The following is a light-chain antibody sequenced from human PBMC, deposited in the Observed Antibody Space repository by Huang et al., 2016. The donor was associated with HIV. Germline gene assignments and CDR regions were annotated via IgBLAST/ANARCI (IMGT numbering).Light chain of an antibody. Sequence: EIVMTQSPATLSVSPGERATLSCRASQSVTSNLAWYQQKPGQAPRLLIYAASTRAAGIPVRFSGSGSETEFTLTISSLQSEDFAVYSCQQYHNWPLYSFGQGTKLEIK. CDR2: AAS. CDR1: QSVTSN. CDR3: QQYHNWPLYS. V-gene: IGKV3-15*01. J-gene: IGKJ2*03.